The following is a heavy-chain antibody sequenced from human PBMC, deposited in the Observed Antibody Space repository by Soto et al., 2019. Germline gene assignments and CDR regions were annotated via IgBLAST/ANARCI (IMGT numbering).Heavy chain of an antibody. V-gene: IGHV1-3*01. CDR1: GYTFTSYA. CDR3: ARGPYYYDSSGYYLPQQNPLFDY. Sequence: ASVKVSCKASGYTFTSYAMHWVRQAPGQRLEWMGWINAGNGNTKYSQKLQGRVTMTTDTSTSTAYMELRSLRSDDTAVYYCARGPYYYDSSGYYLPQQNPLFDYWGQATLVSVSS. D-gene: IGHD3-22*01. J-gene: IGHJ4*02. CDR2: INAGNGNT.